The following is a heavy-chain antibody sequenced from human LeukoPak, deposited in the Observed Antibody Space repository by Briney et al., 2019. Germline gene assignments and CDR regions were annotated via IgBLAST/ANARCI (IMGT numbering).Heavy chain of an antibody. CDR1: GYNYATSG. CDR2: ISVQNGNI. J-gene: IGHJ4*02. V-gene: IGHV1-18*01. Sequence: GASVKVSCKTSGYNYATSGISWVRQAPGQGLEWMGWISVQNGNIKYAQKFHGRVNLTTDTSTTSAYMELRSLTSDDTAVYYCARDSGSYWNYFDYWGQGTLVTVSS. CDR3: ARDSGSYWNYFDY. D-gene: IGHD1-26*01.